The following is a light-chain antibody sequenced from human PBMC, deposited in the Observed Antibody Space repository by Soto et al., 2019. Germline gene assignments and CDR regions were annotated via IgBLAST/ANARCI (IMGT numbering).Light chain of an antibody. CDR2: DAS. V-gene: IGKV1-9*01. CDR1: QGISSS. Sequence: DIPLTQSPSFLSASVGDRVTITCRASQGISSSLAWYQEKPGKAPKLMIYDASTLQSGVPSRFSGSRSGTEFTLTISSLQPEDFATYYCQQLNSYPLTFGGGTKVDIK. CDR3: QQLNSYPLT. J-gene: IGKJ4*01.